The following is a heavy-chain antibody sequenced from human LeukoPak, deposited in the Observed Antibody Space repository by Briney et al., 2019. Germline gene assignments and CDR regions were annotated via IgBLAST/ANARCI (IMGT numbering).Heavy chain of an antibody. J-gene: IGHJ6*03. CDR3: ARASHGSGSYFYYYYYMDV. D-gene: IGHD3-10*01. Sequence: SETLSLTCAVYGGSFSGYYWSWIRQPPGKGLEWIGEINHSGSTYYNPSLRSRVTISVDTSKNQFSLKLSSVTAADTAVYYCARASHGSGSYFYYYYYMDVWGKGTTVTISS. V-gene: IGHV4-34*01. CDR2: INHSGST. CDR1: GGSFSGYY.